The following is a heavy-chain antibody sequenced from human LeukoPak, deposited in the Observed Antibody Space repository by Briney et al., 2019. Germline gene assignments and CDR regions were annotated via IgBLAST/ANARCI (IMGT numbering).Heavy chain of an antibody. J-gene: IGHJ5*02. Sequence: SETLSLTCAVYGGSFSGYYWSWIRQPPGKGLEWIGEINHSGSTNYNPSLKSRVTISVDTSKNQFSLKLSSVTAADTAVYYCARAHRGSGSLDWFDPWGQGTLVTVSS. V-gene: IGHV4-34*01. D-gene: IGHD3-10*01. CDR2: INHSGST. CDR3: ARAHRGSGSLDWFDP. CDR1: GGSFSGYY.